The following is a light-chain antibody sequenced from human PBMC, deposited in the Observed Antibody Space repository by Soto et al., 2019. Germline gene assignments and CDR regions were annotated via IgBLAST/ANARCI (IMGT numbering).Light chain of an antibody. J-gene: IGKJ1*01. CDR2: DAS. V-gene: IGKV1-5*01. CDR1: QSISRW. Sequence: IQLTQSPSTLSASLGDTVTMTCRASQSISRWLSWYQQKAGKAPKLLIYDASTLQSGVASRFSGSMSGTEFTLTITGLQPDDSGTYYCNQYNSYWTFGTGTKVEV. CDR3: NQYNSYWT.